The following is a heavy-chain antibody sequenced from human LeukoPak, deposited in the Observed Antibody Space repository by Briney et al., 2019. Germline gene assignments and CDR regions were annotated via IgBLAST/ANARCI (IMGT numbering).Heavy chain of an antibody. J-gene: IGHJ4*02. CDR1: GGSISSSSYY. V-gene: IGHV4-39*07. D-gene: IGHD3-10*01. Sequence: PSETLSLTCTVSGGSISSSSYYWGWIRQPPGKGLEWIGSIYYSGSTYYNPSLKSRVTISVDTSKNQFSLKLSSVTAADTAVYYCASGMVRGVINKRPLFDYWGQGTLVTVSS. CDR3: ASGMVRGVINKRPLFDY. CDR2: IYYSGST.